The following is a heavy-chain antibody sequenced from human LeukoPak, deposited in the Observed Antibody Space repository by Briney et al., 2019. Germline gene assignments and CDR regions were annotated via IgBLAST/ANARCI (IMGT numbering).Heavy chain of an antibody. V-gene: IGHV3-7*04. CDR1: GFTFSSYR. Sequence: GGSLRLSCAASGFTFSSYRMSWVRQAPGKGLEWVANIKGDGSDNHYVDSVRGRFTISRDNAKNSLYLQMNSLRAEGTAVYYCARDLGYYRADYWGQGTLVTVSS. CDR2: IKGDGSDN. D-gene: IGHD1-26*01. CDR3: ARDLGYYRADY. J-gene: IGHJ4*02.